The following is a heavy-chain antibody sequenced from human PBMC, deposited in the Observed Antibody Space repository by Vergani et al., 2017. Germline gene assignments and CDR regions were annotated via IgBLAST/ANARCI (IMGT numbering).Heavy chain of an antibody. V-gene: IGHV1-8*01. CDR2: MNPNSGNT. CDR1: GYTFTSYD. D-gene: IGHD1-26*01. J-gene: IGHJ4*02. Sequence: QVQLVQSGAEVKKPGASVKVSCKASGYTFTSYDINWVRQATGQGLEWMGWMNPNSGNTGYAQKFQGRVTITAEESTSTAYMELRSLRSEDTAVYYCARSIVGATLVFDYWGQGTLVTVSS. CDR3: ARSIVGATLVFDY.